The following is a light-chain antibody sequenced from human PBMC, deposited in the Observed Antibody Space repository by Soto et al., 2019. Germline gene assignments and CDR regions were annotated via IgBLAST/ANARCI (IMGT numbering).Light chain of an antibody. V-gene: IGLV1-47*01. CDR2: RND. J-gene: IGLJ3*02. CDR3: PAWDDSLSGPV. Sequence: QSVLTQPPSASGTPGQRVTISCSGSSSNIGSNYVYWYRQLPGTAPNVLIYRNDERPSGVPDRFSGSKSGSSASLAISGLRSEDEADYYCPAWDDSLSGPVFGRGTKLTVL. CDR1: SSNIGSNY.